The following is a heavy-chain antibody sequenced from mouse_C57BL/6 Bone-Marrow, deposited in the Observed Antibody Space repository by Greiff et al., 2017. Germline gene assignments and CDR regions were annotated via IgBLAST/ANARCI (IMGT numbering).Heavy chain of an antibody. CDR3: ARRGYYGSIFYWYFDV. J-gene: IGHJ1*03. V-gene: IGHV5-6*02. D-gene: IGHD1-1*01. CDR2: ISSGGSYT. Sequence: EVKLVESGGDLVKPGGSLKLSCAASGFTFSSYGMSWVRQTPDKRLEWVATISSGGSYTYYPDSVKGRFTISRDNAKNTLYLQMSSLKSEDTAMYYCARRGYYGSIFYWYFDVWGTGTTVTVS. CDR1: GFTFSSYG.